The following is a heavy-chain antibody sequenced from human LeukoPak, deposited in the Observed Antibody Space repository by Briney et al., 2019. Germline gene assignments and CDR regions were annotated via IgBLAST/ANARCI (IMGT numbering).Heavy chain of an antibody. CDR3: ARSPRSYYGSRSWIDY. V-gene: IGHV4-39*01. CDR2: IYYSGST. D-gene: IGHD3-10*01. CDR1: GGSISSTSYY. J-gene: IGHJ4*02. Sequence: PSETLSLTCTVSGGSISSTSYYWGWIRQPPGKGLEWIGSIYYSGSTYYNPSLKSRVTISVDTSKNQFSLKLSSVTAADSAVYYCARSPRSYYGSRSWIDYWGQGTLVTVSP.